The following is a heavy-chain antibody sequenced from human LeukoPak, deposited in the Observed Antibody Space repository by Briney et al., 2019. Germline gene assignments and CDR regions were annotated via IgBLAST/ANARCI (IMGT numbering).Heavy chain of an antibody. D-gene: IGHD4-17*01. CDR3: ARPRDSMTKVAFDI. CDR1: GFTFSSYW. CDR2: IKQDGSEK. Sequence: GGSLRLSCAASGFTFSSYWMSWVRQAPGKGLEWVANIKQDGSEKYYVDSVKGRFTISRDNAKNSLYLQMNSLRAENTAVYYCARPRDSMTKVAFDIWGQGTMVTVSS. J-gene: IGHJ3*02. V-gene: IGHV3-7*01.